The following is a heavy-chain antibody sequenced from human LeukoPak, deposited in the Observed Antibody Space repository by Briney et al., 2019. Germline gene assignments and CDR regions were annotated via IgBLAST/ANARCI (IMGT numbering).Heavy chain of an antibody. J-gene: IGHJ6*03. CDR1: GFTVSSNY. V-gene: IGHV3-66*02. Sequence: GGSLRLSCAASGFTVSSNYMSWVRQAPGKGLEWVSVIYSGGSTYYADSVKGRFTISRDNSKSTLYLQMNSLRAEDTAVYYCARVPDYYYYYMDVWGKGTTVTVSS. CDR3: ARVPDYYYYYMDV. CDR2: IYSGGST.